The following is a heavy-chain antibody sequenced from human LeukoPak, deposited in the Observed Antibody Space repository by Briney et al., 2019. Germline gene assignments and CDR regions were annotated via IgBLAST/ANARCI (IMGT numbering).Heavy chain of an antibody. Sequence: GGSLRLSCAASGFTFSHYWMHWVRQAPGKGLVWVSRINSDGSSTTYADSVKGRFTISRGNAKNMLYLQMNSLRAEDTAVYYCATERAGRDGYIVFDYWGQGTLVTVSS. CDR2: INSDGSST. D-gene: IGHD5-24*01. J-gene: IGHJ4*02. CDR3: ATERAGRDGYIVFDY. CDR1: GFTFSHYW. V-gene: IGHV3-74*01.